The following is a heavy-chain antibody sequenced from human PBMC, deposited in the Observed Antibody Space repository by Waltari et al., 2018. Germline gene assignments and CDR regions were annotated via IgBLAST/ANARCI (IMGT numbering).Heavy chain of an antibody. Sequence: QVQLQQWGAGLWTPSETLSLTCAVYGGSFRGYYRRWIRQPPGKGLEWIGEIHHSGSTNDNPSLKSRVTISVETSKNQFSLKLSSVTAADTAVYYCARRRIAAAGTQFDYWGQGTLVTVSS. CDR2: IHHSGST. CDR3: ARRRIAAAGTQFDY. J-gene: IGHJ4*02. D-gene: IGHD6-13*01. CDR1: GGSFRGYY. V-gene: IGHV4-34*01.